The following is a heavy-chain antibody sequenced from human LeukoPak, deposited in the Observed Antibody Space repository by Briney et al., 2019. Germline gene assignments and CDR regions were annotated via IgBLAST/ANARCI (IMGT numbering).Heavy chain of an antibody. D-gene: IGHD6-13*01. Sequence: TGGSLRLSCAASGFTFSSDAMSWVRKAPGQGLGLESVISVCGGRTYYADSVKGRFTISRDNSKNTLYLQMNSLRGEDTAVYYCAKDLPGYSRLVGGFDYWGQGILVTVSS. V-gene: IGHV3-23*01. J-gene: IGHJ4*02. CDR1: GFTFSSDA. CDR2: ISVCGGRT. CDR3: AKDLPGYSRLVGGFDY.